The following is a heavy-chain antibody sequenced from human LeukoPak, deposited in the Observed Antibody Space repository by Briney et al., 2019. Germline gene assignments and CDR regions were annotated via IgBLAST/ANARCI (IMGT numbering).Heavy chain of an antibody. V-gene: IGHV3-53*01. CDR1: GFTVSSSY. D-gene: IGHD4-17*01. J-gene: IGHJ4*02. Sequence: GGSLRLSCVVSGFTVSSSYMSWVRKAPGKGLEWVSIIYSGVGTYYADSVKGRFTISRDNFKNTLYLQMNSLRAEDTAVYYCARVYGDPSYYFDYWGQGTLVTVSS. CDR3: ARVYGDPSYYFDY. CDR2: IYSGVGT.